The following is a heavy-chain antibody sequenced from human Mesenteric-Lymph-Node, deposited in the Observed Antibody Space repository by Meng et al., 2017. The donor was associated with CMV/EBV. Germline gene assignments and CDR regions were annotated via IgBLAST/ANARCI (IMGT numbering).Heavy chain of an antibody. CDR3: ARGTDLPDLVGAKAEFDY. D-gene: IGHD1-26*01. J-gene: IGHJ4*02. CDR1: GFPFTTYS. Sequence: GESLKISCAASGFPFTTYSMNWVRQAPGKGLEWVSSITSTTTYIYYADSVKGRFTVSRDNAKNSLYLQMNSLRAEDTAVYYCARGTDLPDLVGAKAEFDYWGQGTLVTVSS. V-gene: IGHV3-21*01. CDR2: ITSTTTYI.